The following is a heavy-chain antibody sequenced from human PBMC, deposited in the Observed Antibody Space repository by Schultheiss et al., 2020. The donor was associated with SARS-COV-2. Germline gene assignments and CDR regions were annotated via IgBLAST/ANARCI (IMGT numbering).Heavy chain of an antibody. CDR3: ARFTRGSSFVGDSYYFDY. Sequence: SETLSLTCTVSGDSISSDNYYWSWIRQHPGRGLEWIGSIFYRGITYYNPSLQTLVSISLDTSKNQFSLKLSSVTAADTAVYYCARFTRGSSFVGDSYYFDYWGQGTLVTVSS. J-gene: IGHJ4*02. V-gene: IGHV4-30-4*08. D-gene: IGHD6-6*01. CDR2: IFYRGIT. CDR1: GDSISSDNYY.